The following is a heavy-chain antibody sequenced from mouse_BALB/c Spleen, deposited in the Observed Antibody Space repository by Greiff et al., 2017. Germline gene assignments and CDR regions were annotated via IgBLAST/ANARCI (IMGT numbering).Heavy chain of an antibody. CDR2: IWTGGGT. CDR3: VRDQAGYFAY. J-gene: IGHJ3*01. Sequence: VHLVESGPGLVAPSQSLSITCTVSGFSLTSYDISWIRQPPGKGLEWLGVIWTGGGTNYNSAFMSRLSISKDNSKSQVFLKMNSLQTDDTAIYYCVRDQAGYFAYWGQGTLVTVSA. D-gene: IGHD3-2*02. CDR1: GFSLTSYD. V-gene: IGHV2-9-2*01.